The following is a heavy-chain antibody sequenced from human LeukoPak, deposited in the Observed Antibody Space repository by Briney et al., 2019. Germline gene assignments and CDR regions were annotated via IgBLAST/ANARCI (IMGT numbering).Heavy chain of an antibody. J-gene: IGHJ6*03. V-gene: IGHV4-34*01. Sequence: SETLSLTCAVYGGSFSGYYWSWIRQPPGKGLEWIGEINHSGSTNYNPSLKSRVTISVDTSKNQFSLKLSSVTAADTAVYYCATGRRIVGGKYYYYYYMDVWGKGTTVTVSS. CDR3: ATGRRIVGGKYYYYYYMDV. CDR2: INHSGST. CDR1: GGSFSGYY. D-gene: IGHD2-15*01.